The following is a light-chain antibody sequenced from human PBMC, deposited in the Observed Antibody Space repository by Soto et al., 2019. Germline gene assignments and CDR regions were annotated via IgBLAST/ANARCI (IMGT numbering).Light chain of an antibody. CDR3: QQYNNWPRT. J-gene: IGKJ1*01. Sequence: AIQMTQSPSSLAASVGDRVTISCRASQSISTDLHWYQQKPGKAPKLLIYKASSLESGVPSRFSGSGSGTEFTLTISSLQSEDFAVYYCQQYNNWPRTFGQGTKVDIK. V-gene: IGKV1D-13*01. CDR2: KAS. CDR1: QSISTD.